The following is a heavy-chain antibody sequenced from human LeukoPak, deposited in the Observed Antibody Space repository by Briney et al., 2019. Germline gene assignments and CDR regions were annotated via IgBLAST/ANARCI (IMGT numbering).Heavy chain of an antibody. J-gene: IGHJ3*02. CDR3: ARESFYDSSGYYYPDAFDI. Sequence: PSETLSLTCTVSGGSISSYYWSWIRQPPGKGLEWIGYIYDSGSTNYNPSLKSRVTISVDTSKNQFSLKLSSVTAADTAVYYCARESFYDSSGYYYPDAFDIWGQGTMVTVSS. CDR2: IYDSGST. CDR1: GGSISSYY. V-gene: IGHV4-59*01. D-gene: IGHD3-22*01.